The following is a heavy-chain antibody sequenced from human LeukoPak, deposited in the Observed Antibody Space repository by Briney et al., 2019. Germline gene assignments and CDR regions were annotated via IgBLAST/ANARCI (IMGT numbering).Heavy chain of an antibody. CDR3: ARSQGSTSCLDV. D-gene: IGHD2-2*01. V-gene: IGHV1-69*05. Sequence: SVKVSCKASGGTFSSYAISWVRQAPGQGLEWMGGIVPIFGTANYAQKFQGKVTITTDESTSTAYMELSSLRSEDTAVYYYARSQGSTSCLDVWGKGTTVTVSS. CDR1: GGTFSSYA. CDR2: IVPIFGTA. J-gene: IGHJ6*04.